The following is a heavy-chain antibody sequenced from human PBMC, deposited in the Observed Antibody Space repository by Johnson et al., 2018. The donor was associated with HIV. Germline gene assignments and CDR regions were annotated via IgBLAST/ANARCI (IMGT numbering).Heavy chain of an antibody. J-gene: IGHJ3*01. CDR2: IYGGGSGGST. V-gene: IGHV3-NL1*01. D-gene: IGHD6-13*01. CDR3: AKDEAQTLASAGRDAFDF. CDR1: GFTFSSYG. Sequence: QMQLVESGGGLVQPGRSLRLSCAASGFTFSSYGMHWVRQAPGKGLEWVSVIYGGGSGGSTYYVDSVKGRFTISRDNSKNTLYLQMNGLRPEDTAVYYCAKDEAQTLASAGRDAFDFWGQGTAVTV.